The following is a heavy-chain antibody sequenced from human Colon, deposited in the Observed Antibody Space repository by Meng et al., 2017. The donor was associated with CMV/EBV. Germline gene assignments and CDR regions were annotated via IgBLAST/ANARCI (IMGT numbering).Heavy chain of an antibody. D-gene: IGHD7-27*01. CDR2: ISCNGGDT. J-gene: IGHJ4*02. CDR1: SYPFTNYY. V-gene: IGHV1-46*01. CDR3: SRDGPWGYGGSDY. Sequence: VVWVQGGADVKMAGALEKCSCKAVSYPFTNYYFLGFRQANGRGLEWRGVISCNGGDTAYAQKFQGRLNMRSDLSTRTAYKELNRLRCEDTAVYYCSRDGPWGYGGSDYWGQGTLVTVSS.